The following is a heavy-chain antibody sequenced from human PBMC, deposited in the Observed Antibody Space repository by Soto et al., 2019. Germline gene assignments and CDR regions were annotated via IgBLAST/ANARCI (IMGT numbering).Heavy chain of an antibody. CDR2: INNSGST. CDR3: PRDRYSYGGFDY. J-gene: IGHJ4*02. D-gene: IGHD5-18*01. CDR1: GGSFSGYY. V-gene: IGHV4-34*01. Sequence: SETLSLTCAVYGGSFSGYYWSWIRQPPGKGLEWIGEINNSGSTNYNPSLKSRVTISVDTSKNQFSLKLSSVTAADTAVYYCPRDRYSYGGFDYWGQGTLVTVSS.